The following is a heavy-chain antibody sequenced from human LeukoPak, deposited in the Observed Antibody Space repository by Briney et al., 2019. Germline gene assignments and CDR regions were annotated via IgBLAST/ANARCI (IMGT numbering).Heavy chain of an antibody. J-gene: IGHJ4*02. V-gene: IGHV4-39*01. CDR3: ARLVGTVSYYFDY. Sequence: SETLSLTCTVSGGSISSSSYYWAWIRQPPGKGLEWIGSIYYSGSTNLNPPLKSRVTISVDTAKNQCSLELSSVAAGDTAVYYCARLVGTVSYYFDYWGQGTLVTVSS. CDR2: IYYSGST. CDR1: GGSISSSSYY. D-gene: IGHD6-19*01.